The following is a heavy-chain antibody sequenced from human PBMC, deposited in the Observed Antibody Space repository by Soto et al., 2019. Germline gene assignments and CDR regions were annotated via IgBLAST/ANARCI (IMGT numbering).Heavy chain of an antibody. V-gene: IGHV1-2*04. D-gene: IGHD3-3*01. J-gene: IGHJ4*02. CDR2: INPNSGGT. CDR3: ARDTYDFWSGYYSY. CDR1: GYTFTGYY. Sequence: ASVKVSCKASGYTFTGYYMHWVRQAPGQGLEWMGWINPNSGGTNYAQKFQGWVTMTRDTSISTAYMELSRLRSDDTAVYYCARDTYDFWSGYYSYWGQGTLVTVSS.